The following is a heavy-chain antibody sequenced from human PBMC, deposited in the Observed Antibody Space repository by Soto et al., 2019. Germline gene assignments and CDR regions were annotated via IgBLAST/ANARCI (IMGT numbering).Heavy chain of an antibody. Sequence: QVQLVQSGAEVKKPGSSVKVSCKASGGTFSSYAISWVRQAPGQGLEWMGGIIPIFCTANYAQKFQGRVTITADESTSTAYMELSSLRSEDTAVYYCAREMATITGYYYYYGMDVWGQGTTVTVSS. D-gene: IGHD5-12*01. V-gene: IGHV1-69*12. CDR1: GGTFSSYA. CDR2: IIPIFCTA. CDR3: AREMATITGYYYYYGMDV. J-gene: IGHJ6*02.